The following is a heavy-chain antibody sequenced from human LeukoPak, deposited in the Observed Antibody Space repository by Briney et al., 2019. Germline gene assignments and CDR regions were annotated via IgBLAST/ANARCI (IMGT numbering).Heavy chain of an antibody. Sequence: GGSLRLSCAASGFTFSSYEMNWVRQAPGKGLEWVSYISSSSSTIYYADSVKGRFTISRDNAKNSLYLQMNSLRAEDTAVYYCARSDPTYYYYYYMDVWGKGTTVTVSS. V-gene: IGHV3-48*03. J-gene: IGHJ6*03. CDR3: ARSDPTYYYYYYMDV. CDR1: GFTFSSYE. CDR2: ISSSSSTI. D-gene: IGHD2-21*02.